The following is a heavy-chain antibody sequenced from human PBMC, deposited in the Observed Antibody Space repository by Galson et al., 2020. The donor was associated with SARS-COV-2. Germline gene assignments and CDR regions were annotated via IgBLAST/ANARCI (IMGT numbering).Heavy chain of an antibody. V-gene: IGHV3-7*01. CDR1: GFTFKDYW. D-gene: IGHD6-19*01. J-gene: IGHJ4*02. CDR2: IRGDGSET. Sequence: GESLKISCAVSGFTFKDYWMSWVRQAPGKGLEWVANIRGDGSETKYVDFVKGRFSISRDNAVDTLYLEMNSLRVEDTAVYYCTREGWQGGYWGQGTRVTVSS. CDR3: TREGWQGGY.